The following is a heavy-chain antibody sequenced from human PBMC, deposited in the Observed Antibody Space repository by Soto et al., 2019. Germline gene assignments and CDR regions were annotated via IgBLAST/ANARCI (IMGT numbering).Heavy chain of an antibody. CDR3: ARGLYCSGGSCYPYHYYYYYMYV. J-gene: IGHJ6*03. V-gene: IGHV1-18*01. CDR2: ISAYNGNT. CDR1: GYTFTIYG. D-gene: IGHD2-15*01. Sequence: ASVKVSCKASGYTFTIYGISWVLQAPGQGLEWMGWISAYNGNTNYAQKLQGRVTMTTDTSTSTAYMELRSLRSDDTAVYYCARGLYCSGGSCYPYHYYYYYMYVWGKGTTVTVSS.